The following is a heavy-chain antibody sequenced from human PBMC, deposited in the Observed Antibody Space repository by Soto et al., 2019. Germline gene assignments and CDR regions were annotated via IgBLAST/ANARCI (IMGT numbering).Heavy chain of an antibody. CDR1: GGSISSSSYY. CDR2: IYYSGST. V-gene: IGHV4-39*01. J-gene: IGHJ4*02. Sequence: SETLSLTCTVSGGSISSSSYYWGWIRQPPGKGLEWIGSIYYSGSTYYNPSLKSRVTISVDTSKNQFSLKLSSVTAADTAVYYCARGMRDGYKLAYTYYFDYWGQGTLVTVSS. D-gene: IGHD5-12*01. CDR3: ARGMRDGYKLAYTYYFDY.